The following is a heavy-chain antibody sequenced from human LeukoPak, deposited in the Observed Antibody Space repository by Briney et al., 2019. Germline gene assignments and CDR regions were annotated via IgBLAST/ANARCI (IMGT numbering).Heavy chain of an antibody. D-gene: IGHD6-13*01. Sequence: PGGSLRLSCAASGFTFSSCVMSWVRQAPGKGLEWASAISGSGGTTYYADSVKGRFTISRDNSKNTLFLQMNSLRAEDTAVYYCAKEQLIPYYFDYWGQGTLVTVSS. V-gene: IGHV3-23*01. CDR1: GFTFSSCV. CDR2: ISGSGGTT. CDR3: AKEQLIPYYFDY. J-gene: IGHJ4*02.